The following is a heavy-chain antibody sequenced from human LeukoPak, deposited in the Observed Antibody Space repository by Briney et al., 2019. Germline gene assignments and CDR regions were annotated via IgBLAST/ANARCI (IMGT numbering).Heavy chain of an antibody. V-gene: IGHV3-48*01. D-gene: IGHD1-14*01. Sequence: GGTLRLSCAASGVTFSSDSMKWVRQAPGKGLEWVSNMSSVNSATYYADSVKGRFTISRDNAKNSLYLQMNSLRGEDTAVYYCARAVGNHFDYCGQGTLVTVSS. CDR1: GVTFSSDS. CDR2: MSSVNSAT. CDR3: ARAVGNHFDY. J-gene: IGHJ4*02.